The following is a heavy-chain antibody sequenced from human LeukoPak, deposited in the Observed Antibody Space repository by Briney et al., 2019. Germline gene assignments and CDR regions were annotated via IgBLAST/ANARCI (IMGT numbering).Heavy chain of an antibody. CDR3: AKVGYCSSTSCYKRGYWYFDL. D-gene: IGHD2-2*02. V-gene: IGHV3-30*18. J-gene: IGHJ2*01. CDR1: GFTFSSYG. CDR2: ISYDGSNK. Sequence: GSLRLSCAASGFTFSSYGMHWVRQAPGKGLEWVAVISYDGSNKYYADSVKGRFTISRDNSKNTLYLQMNSLGAEDTAVYYCAKVGYCSSTSCYKRGYWYFDLWGRGTLVTVSS.